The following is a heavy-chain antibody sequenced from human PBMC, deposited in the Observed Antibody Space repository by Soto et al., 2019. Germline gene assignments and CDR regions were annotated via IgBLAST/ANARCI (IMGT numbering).Heavy chain of an antibody. D-gene: IGHD4-17*01. CDR2: ISYDGSDE. CDR1: GFTFRSYG. V-gene: IGHV3-30*18. Sequence: QVRLVEAGGGVVQPGRSLRLSCAASGFTFRSYGMHWVRQAPGKGLEWVALISYDGSDEYYGDSMQGRFSISRDNSKDTLYLQINSLRVEDTAVYYCAKHADYEKEAFDVWGQGTMVTVSS. J-gene: IGHJ3*01. CDR3: AKHADYEKEAFDV.